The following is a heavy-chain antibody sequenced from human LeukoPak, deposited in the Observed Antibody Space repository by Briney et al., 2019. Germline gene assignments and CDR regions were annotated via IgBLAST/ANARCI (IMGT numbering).Heavy chain of an antibody. CDR1: GLTFSSHA. D-gene: IGHD3-3*01. Sequence: PGGSLRLSCAASGLTFSSHAMGWVRQAPGKGLEWVSSITGSGASTYYGDSVKGRFTISRDNSKNTLYLQMNRLRAEDTAVYYCAKGGGGSLEWLPPMDVWGQGTTVTVSS. CDR3: AKGGGGSLEWLPPMDV. CDR2: ITGSGAST. J-gene: IGHJ6*02. V-gene: IGHV3-23*01.